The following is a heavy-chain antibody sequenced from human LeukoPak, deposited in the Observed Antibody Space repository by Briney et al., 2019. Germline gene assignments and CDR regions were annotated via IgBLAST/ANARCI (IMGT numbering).Heavy chain of an antibody. CDR3: ARGGAGDYFDY. V-gene: IGHV4-59*01. J-gene: IGHJ4*02. CDR1: GGSINSYY. D-gene: IGHD1-26*01. Sequence: PSETLSLTCTVSGGSINSYYWGWIRQPPGKGLEWIGYIYYSGSTNYNPSLKSRVTISVDTSKNQFSLKLSSVTAADTAVYYCARGGAGDYFDYCGQGTLVTVSS. CDR2: IYYSGST.